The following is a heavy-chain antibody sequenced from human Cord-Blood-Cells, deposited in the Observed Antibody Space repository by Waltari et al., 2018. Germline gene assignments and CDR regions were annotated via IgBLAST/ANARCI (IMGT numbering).Heavy chain of an antibody. CDR3: ATGPRLLWFGELLFDY. Sequence: QVQLVQSGAEVKKPGASVKVSCKVSGYTLTELSMHWVRQAPGKGLEWMGGCDPEDGETIYAQKFQGRVTMTEDTSTDTAYMELSSLRSEDTAVYYCATGPRLLWFGELLFDYWGQGTLVTVSS. CDR1: GYTLTELS. J-gene: IGHJ4*02. D-gene: IGHD3-10*01. CDR2: CDPEDGET. V-gene: IGHV1-24*01.